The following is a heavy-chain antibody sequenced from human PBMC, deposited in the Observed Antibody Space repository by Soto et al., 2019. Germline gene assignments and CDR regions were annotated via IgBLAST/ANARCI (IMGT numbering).Heavy chain of an antibody. CDR2: ISAYNGNA. CDR1: GYTFTNYG. CDR3: ARDQIRDIVVVPTTILDAFDI. D-gene: IGHD2-2*01. J-gene: IGHJ3*02. V-gene: IGHV1-18*01. Sequence: ASVKVSCKASGYTFTNYGVSWVRQAPGQGLEWMGWISAYNGNANYAQKVQGRVTMTRDASTNTAYMEVKSLISDDTAVYYCARDQIRDIVVVPTTILDAFDIWGQGTTVTVSS.